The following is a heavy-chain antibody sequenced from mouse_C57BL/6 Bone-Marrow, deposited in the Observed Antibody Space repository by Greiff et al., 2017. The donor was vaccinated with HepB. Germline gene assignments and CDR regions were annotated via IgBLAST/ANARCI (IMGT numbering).Heavy chain of an antibody. V-gene: IGHV5-6*02. J-gene: IGHJ2*01. CDR3: ARHGPYYYGDY. D-gene: IGHD1-1*01. CDR2: ISSGGSYT. Sequence: DVKLVESGGDLVKPGGSLKLSCAASGFTFSSYGMSWVRQTPDKRLEWVATISSGGSYTYYPDSVKGRFTISRDNAKNTLYLQISSLKSEDTAMYYCARHGPYYYGDYWGQGTTLTVSS. CDR1: GFTFSSYG.